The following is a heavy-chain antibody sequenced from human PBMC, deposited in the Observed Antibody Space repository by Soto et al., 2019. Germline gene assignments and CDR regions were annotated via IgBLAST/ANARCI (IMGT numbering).Heavy chain of an antibody. V-gene: IGHV3-73*02. CDR2: IRSKANSYAT. CDR1: GFTFSGSA. D-gene: IGHD3-10*01. J-gene: IGHJ6*02. CDR3: TRQGSGAYYGLDC. Sequence: EVQLVESGGGLVQPGGSLKLSCAASGFTFSGSAMHWVRQASGKGLEWIGRIRSKANSYATAYAASVKGRFTIFRDDSKNTAYLQMNRLQPEDTAVYYCTRQGSGAYYGLDCWGQWSTVTVSS.